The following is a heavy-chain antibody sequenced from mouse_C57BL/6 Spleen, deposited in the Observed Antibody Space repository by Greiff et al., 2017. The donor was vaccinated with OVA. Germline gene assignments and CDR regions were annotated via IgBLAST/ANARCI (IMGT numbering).Heavy chain of an antibody. Sequence: VQVVESGPGLVQPSQSLSITCTVSGFSLTSYGVHWVRQPPGKGLEWLGVIWSGGSTDYNAAFISRLSISKDNSKSQVFFKMNSLQADDTAIYYCAKKGKGLDYWGQGTTLTVSS. CDR2: IWSGGST. V-gene: IGHV2-4*01. CDR1: GFSLTSYG. J-gene: IGHJ2*01. CDR3: AKKGKGLDY.